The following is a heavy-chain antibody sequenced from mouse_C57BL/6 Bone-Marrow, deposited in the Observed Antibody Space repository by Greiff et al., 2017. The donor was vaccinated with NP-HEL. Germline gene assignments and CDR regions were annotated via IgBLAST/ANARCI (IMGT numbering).Heavy chain of an antibody. Sequence: EVKLQESGPGLVKPSQSLSLTCSVTGYSITSGYYWNWIRQFPGNKLEWMGYISYDGSNNYNPSLKNRISITRDTSKNQFFLKLNSVTTEDTATYYCAREELYYYGSSYGYFDYWGQGTTLTVSS. CDR3: AREELYYYGSSYGYFDY. D-gene: IGHD1-1*01. V-gene: IGHV3-6*01. J-gene: IGHJ2*01. CDR1: GYSITSGYY. CDR2: ISYDGSN.